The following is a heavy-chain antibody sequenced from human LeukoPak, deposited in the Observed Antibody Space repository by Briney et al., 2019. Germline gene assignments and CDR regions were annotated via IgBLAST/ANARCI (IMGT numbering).Heavy chain of an antibody. V-gene: IGHV4-59*08. CDR2: IYYSGST. D-gene: IGHD3-22*01. CDR3: ARLSGIYYYDSSDIDAFDI. CDR1: GGSISSYY. J-gene: IGHJ3*02. Sequence: PSETLSLTCTVSGGSISSYYWSWIRQPPGKGLEWIRYIYYSGSTNYNPSLKSRVTISVDTSKNQFSLKLSSVTAADAAVYYCARLSGIYYYDSSDIDAFDIWGQGTMVTVSS.